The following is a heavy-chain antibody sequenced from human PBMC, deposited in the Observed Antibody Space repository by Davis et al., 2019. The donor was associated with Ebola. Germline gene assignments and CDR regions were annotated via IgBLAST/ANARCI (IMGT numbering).Heavy chain of an antibody. J-gene: IGHJ6*02. V-gene: IGHV3-72*01. CDR3: ARGYCSSSGCPDFYGMDV. D-gene: IGHD2-2*01. CDR2: SRNKVNSYTT. CDR1: GFTLSDHY. Sequence: PGGSLRLSCAASGFTLSDHYVDWVRQTPGKGLEWVGRSRNKVNSYTTEYAASVKGRFTISRDDSENSLDLQMNSLKIEDTAVYYCARGYCSSSGCPDFYGMDVWGQGTTVTVSS.